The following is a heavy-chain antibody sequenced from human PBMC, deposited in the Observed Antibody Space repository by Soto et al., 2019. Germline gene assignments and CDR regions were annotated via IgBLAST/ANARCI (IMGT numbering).Heavy chain of an antibody. D-gene: IGHD3-3*01. CDR3: ARGHVLRFLEWLSYGMDV. Sequence: QGQLVQSGAEGKKPGASVKVSCKASGYTFTDYSIHWVRQAPEQGLEWMGGSNPNSGGTNYAQKFQGWVTMTRDTSISAAYMELSRLKSDDTAIYYCARGHVLRFLEWLSYGMDVWGQGTTVTVSS. CDR1: GYTFTDYS. J-gene: IGHJ6*02. V-gene: IGHV1-2*04. CDR2: SNPNSGGT.